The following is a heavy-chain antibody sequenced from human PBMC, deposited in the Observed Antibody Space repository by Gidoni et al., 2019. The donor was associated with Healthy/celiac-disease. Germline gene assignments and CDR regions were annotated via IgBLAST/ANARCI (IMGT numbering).Heavy chain of an antibody. Sequence: QVQLQESGPGLVKPSQTLSLTCTVSGGSISTVGYYWSWIRQHPGKGLEWIGYIYYSGSTYYNPSLKSRVTISVDTSKNQFSLKLSSVTAADTAVYYCARETTVTETQNMINWFDPWGQGTLVTVSS. CDR1: GGSISTVGYY. V-gene: IGHV4-31*03. J-gene: IGHJ5*02. CDR2: IYYSGST. CDR3: ARETTVTETQNMINWFDP. D-gene: IGHD4-17*01.